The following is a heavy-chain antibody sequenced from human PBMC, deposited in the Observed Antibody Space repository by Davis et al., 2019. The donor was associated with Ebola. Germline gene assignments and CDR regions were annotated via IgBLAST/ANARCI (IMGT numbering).Heavy chain of an antibody. J-gene: IGHJ3*02. CDR1: GASISIRSYY. V-gene: IGHV4-39*01. CDR2: FSYGDNT. CDR3: ARPWYSGTYYDAYDI. D-gene: IGHD1-26*01. Sequence: SETLSLTCTVSGASISIRSYYWGWIRQPPGKGLEWVGSFSYGDNTHYYNPSLRSRVTISVDTSRNQFSLKLSSATAADTAVYYCARPWYSGTYYDAYDIWGQGTMVAVSS.